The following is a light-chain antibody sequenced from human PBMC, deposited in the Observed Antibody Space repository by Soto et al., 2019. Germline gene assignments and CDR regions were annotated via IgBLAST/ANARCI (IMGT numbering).Light chain of an antibody. CDR2: GAS. CDR1: QSVGND. CDR3: QQYTTSPFT. J-gene: IGKJ3*01. Sequence: IVLTQSPATLSLSPGERATLSCRTSQSVGNDLAWYQVKPGQAPRVLIYGASSRATGIPDRFSGSGSGADFTLTISRLEPEDFAVYYCQQYTTSPFTFGPGTKVDIK. V-gene: IGKV3-20*01.